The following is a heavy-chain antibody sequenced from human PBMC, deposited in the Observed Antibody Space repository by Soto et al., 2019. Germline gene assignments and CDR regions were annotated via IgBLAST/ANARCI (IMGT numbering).Heavy chain of an antibody. CDR3: ARPVSVAPLIDH. CDR1: GYSFTGHY. J-gene: IGHJ4*02. D-gene: IGHD3-3*01. V-gene: IGHV1-2*02. Sequence: QVQLVQSGAEVKKPGASVKVSCKASGYSFTGHYLYWLPLAPGQVLEWMGWINPYTSATIYALKFQDPVTMTSDTFINTADMELSSLRSNDTAVYFCARPVSVAPLIDHWCQGTLVTVSS. CDR2: INPYTSAT.